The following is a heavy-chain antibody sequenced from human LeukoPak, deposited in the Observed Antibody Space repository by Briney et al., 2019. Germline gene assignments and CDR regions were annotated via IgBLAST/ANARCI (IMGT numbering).Heavy chain of an antibody. Sequence: SETLSLTCTVSGGSISSGSYYWNWIRQPAGKGLEWMGRIYNSGSTNYNPSLKSRVTISVDTSRNQLSLQLTSVTAADTAVYYCARQTFGVLYFDSWGQGTLVIVSS. CDR2: IYNSGST. CDR1: GGSISSGSYY. D-gene: IGHD3-10*01. V-gene: IGHV4-61*02. J-gene: IGHJ4*02. CDR3: ARQTFGVLYFDS.